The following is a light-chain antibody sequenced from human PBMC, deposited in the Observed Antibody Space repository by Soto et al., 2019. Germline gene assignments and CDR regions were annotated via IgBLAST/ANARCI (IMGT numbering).Light chain of an antibody. Sequence: QSALTQPASVSGSPGQSITISCTGTSSDVGGYDHVSWYQQHPGKAPKLIIYDVSNRPSGVSNRFSGSKSGNTASLTISGLQAEDEADYCCCSYTSGSLFVFGTGTKLTVL. J-gene: IGLJ1*01. CDR3: CSYTSGSLFV. V-gene: IGLV2-14*01. CDR2: DVS. CDR1: SSDVGGYDH.